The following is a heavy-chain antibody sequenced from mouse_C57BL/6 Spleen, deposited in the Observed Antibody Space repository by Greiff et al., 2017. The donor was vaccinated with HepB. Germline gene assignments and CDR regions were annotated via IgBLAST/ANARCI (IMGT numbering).Heavy chain of an antibody. CDR3: AREDYYGSSYFAY. CDR1: GYTFTSYW. CDR2: IHPNSGST. Sequence: VQLQQPGAELVKPGASVKLSCKASGYTFTSYWMHWVKQRPGQGLEWIGMIHPNSGSTNYNEKFKSKATLTVDKSSSTAYMQLSSLTSEDSAVYYCAREDYYGSSYFAYWGQGTLVTVSA. D-gene: IGHD1-1*01. V-gene: IGHV1-64*01. J-gene: IGHJ3*01.